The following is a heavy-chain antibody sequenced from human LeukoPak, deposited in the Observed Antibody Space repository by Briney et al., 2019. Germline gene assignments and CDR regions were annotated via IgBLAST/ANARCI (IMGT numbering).Heavy chain of an antibody. Sequence: GASVKVSCKASGYTFTSYDINWVRQATGQGLEWMGWMNPNSGNTGYAQKFQGRVTMTRDTSISTAYMELSRLRSDDTAVYYCARAQAGDIVVVPAAISPTLTYYYYGMDVWGQGTTVTVSS. J-gene: IGHJ6*02. CDR3: ARAQAGDIVVVPAAISPTLTYYYYGMDV. CDR2: MNPNSGNT. D-gene: IGHD2-2*02. V-gene: IGHV1-8*01. CDR1: GYTFTSYD.